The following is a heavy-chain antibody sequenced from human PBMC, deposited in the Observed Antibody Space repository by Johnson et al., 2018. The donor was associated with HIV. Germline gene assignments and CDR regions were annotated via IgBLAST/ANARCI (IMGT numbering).Heavy chain of an antibody. J-gene: IGHJ3*02. CDR2: ISGSDHST. V-gene: IGHV3-23*04. CDR3: AKEQPARAFDI. CDR1: AFTFSSND. Sequence: EMQLVESGGGLVQPGGSLRLSCGASAFTFSSNDMKWVRQAPGKGLEWVSPISGSDHSTYYADSVRGRFTISRDNSKNTLYLQMNSLRAEDTAVYYCAKEQPARAFDIWGQGTMVTVSS. D-gene: IGHD5-18*01.